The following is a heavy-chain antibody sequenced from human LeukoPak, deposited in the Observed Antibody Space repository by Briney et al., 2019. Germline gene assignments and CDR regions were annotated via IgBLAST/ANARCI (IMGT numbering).Heavy chain of an antibody. CDR2: IYYSGST. CDR3: AXPGYGDYVGAFDI. D-gene: IGHD4-17*01. V-gene: IGHV4-59*08. CDR1: GGSISSYY. Sequence: SETLSLTCTVSGGSISSYYWSWIRQPPGKGLEWIGYIYYSGSTNYNPSLKSRVTISVDTSKNQFSLKLSSVTAADTAVYYCAXPGYGDYVGAFDIWGQGTMVTVSS. J-gene: IGHJ3*02.